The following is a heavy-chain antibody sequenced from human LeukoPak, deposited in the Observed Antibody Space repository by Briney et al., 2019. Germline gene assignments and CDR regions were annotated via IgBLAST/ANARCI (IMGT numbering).Heavy chain of an antibody. D-gene: IGHD3-9*01. CDR1: GGSFSGYY. V-gene: IGHV4-34*01. CDR2: INHSGRT. J-gene: IGHJ6*02. Sequence: PSETLSLTCAVYGGSFSGYYWSWIRQPPGKGLEWIGEINHSGRTNYNLSIKSRVTISVDTSKNQFSLKMSSVTAAETAVYYCASALPIRHPYYYYGMDVWGQGTTVTVSS. CDR3: ASALPIRHPYYYYGMDV.